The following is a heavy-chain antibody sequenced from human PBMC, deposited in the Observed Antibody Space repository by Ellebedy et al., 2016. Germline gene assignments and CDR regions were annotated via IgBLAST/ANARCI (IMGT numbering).Heavy chain of an antibody. CDR1: GGSISSSSYY. D-gene: IGHD2-15*01. Sequence: SETLSLTCTVSGGSISSSSYYWGWIRQHPGKGLEWIGYIYYSGSTYYNPSLKSRVTISVDTSKNQFSLKLSSVTAADTAVYYCAREVVDVMIDYWGQGTLVTVSS. CDR2: IYYSGST. V-gene: IGHV4-31*03. J-gene: IGHJ4*02. CDR3: AREVVDVMIDY.